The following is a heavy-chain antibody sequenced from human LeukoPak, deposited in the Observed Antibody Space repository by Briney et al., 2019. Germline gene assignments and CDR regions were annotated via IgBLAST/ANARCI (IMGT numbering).Heavy chain of an antibody. J-gene: IGHJ4*02. Sequence: GGSLRLSCAASGFTVSSNYMSWVRQAPGKGLEWVSVIYSSGMTYYADSVKGRFTISRDNSKSTLYFHMNSLRAEDTAVYYCARDLYGVSHDYWGQGTLVTVSS. D-gene: IGHD4-17*01. CDR2: IYSSGMT. CDR3: ARDLYGVSHDY. CDR1: GFTVSSNY. V-gene: IGHV3-53*01.